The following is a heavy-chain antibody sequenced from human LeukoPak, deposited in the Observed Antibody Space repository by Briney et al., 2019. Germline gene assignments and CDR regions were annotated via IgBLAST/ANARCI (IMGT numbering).Heavy chain of an antibody. Sequence: PGGSLRLSCAASGFTFGDYWMHWVRQAPGKGLVWVSRIISDGSSASYADSVKGRFTISRDNSKNTLYLQMNSLRAEDTAVYYCASTSYDSWSGYPGKVYGMDVWGQGTTVTVSS. CDR1: GFTFGDYW. D-gene: IGHD3-3*01. CDR2: IISDGSSA. J-gene: IGHJ6*02. V-gene: IGHV3-74*01. CDR3: ASTSYDSWSGYPGKVYGMDV.